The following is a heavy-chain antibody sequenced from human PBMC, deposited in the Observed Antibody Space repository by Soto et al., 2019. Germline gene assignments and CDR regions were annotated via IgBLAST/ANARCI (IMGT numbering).Heavy chain of an antibody. Sequence: GGSLRLSCAASGFTFSSYAMHWVRQAPGKGLEWVAVISYDGSNKYYADSVKGRFTISRDNSKNTLYLQMNSLRAEDTAVYYCARGTYYYDSSGYYNPDYWGQGTLVTVSS. CDR2: ISYDGSNK. V-gene: IGHV3-30-3*01. CDR1: GFTFSSYA. J-gene: IGHJ4*02. D-gene: IGHD3-22*01. CDR3: ARGTYYYDSSGYYNPDY.